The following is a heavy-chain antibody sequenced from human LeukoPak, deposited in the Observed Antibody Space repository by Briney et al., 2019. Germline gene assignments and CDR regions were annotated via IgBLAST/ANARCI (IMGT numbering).Heavy chain of an antibody. CDR3: ARGLKAYFDY. CDR1: GGSISSRPYY. Sequence: SETLSLTCTVSGGSISSRPYYWGWVRQSPGKGLEWIGTISYSGTTYYNPSLKSRVTISLDTSKNQFSLKLSSVTAADTAVYYCARGLKAYFDYWGQGTLVTVSS. CDR2: ISYSGTT. J-gene: IGHJ4*02. V-gene: IGHV4-39*07.